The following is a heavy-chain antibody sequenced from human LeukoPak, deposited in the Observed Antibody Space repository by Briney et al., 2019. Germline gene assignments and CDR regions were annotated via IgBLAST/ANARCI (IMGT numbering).Heavy chain of an antibody. V-gene: IGHV1-69*06. D-gene: IGHD1-26*01. CDR1: GGTFSSYA. CDR2: IIPIFGTA. J-gene: IGHJ3*02. CDR3: AGSGSYSHDAFGI. Sequence: ASVKVSCKASGGTFSSYAISWVRQAPGQGLEWMGGIIPIFGTANYAQKFQGRVTITADKSTSTAYMELSSLRSEDTAVYYCAGSGSYSHDAFGIWGQGTMVTVSS.